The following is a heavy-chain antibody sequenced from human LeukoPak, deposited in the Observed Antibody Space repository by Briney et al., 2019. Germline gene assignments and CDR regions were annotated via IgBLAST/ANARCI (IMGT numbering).Heavy chain of an antibody. CDR3: ARPGYMSEWGSVYY. CDR1: GYSFTNFW. CDR2: IFPDDSET. J-gene: IGHJ4*01. V-gene: IGHV5-51*01. D-gene: IGHD1-26*01. Sequence: GESLKISCQASGYSFTNFWLGWVRQMPGKGLEWIGIIFPDDSETKYGPSFQGQVTISADRSTSTAYLQWSSLKASDTAMYYCARPGYMSEWGSVYYWGQGTLVTVSS.